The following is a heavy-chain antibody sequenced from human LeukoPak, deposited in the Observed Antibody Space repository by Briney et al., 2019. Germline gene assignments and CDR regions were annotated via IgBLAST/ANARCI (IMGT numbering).Heavy chain of an antibody. J-gene: IGHJ4*02. Sequence: PSETLSLTCTVSGGSISSYYWSWIRQPPGKGLEWIGYIHYSGSTNNNPSLKSRATLSVDTSKNQFSLKLSSVTAADTAVYYCARAHYDNSGYYTFLFDYWGQGTLVTVSS. D-gene: IGHD3-22*01. CDR2: IHYSGST. CDR3: ARAHYDNSGYYTFLFDY. CDR1: GGSISSYY. V-gene: IGHV4-59*01.